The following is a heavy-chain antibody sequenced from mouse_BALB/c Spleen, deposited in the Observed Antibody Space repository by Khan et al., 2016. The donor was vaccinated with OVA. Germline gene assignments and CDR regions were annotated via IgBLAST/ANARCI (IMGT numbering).Heavy chain of an antibody. CDR3: ASHLTGSIAY. CDR1: GFTFSSYS. V-gene: IGHV5-6*01. Sequence: EVELVESGGDLVKPGGSLKLSCAASGFTFSSYSMSWVRLPPDKRQEWVASISSGGDYTYYPDIVKGRFSISRDTAKNHLYLEMSSLKSEDTATYYCASHLTGSIAYWGQGTLVTVSA. CDR2: ISSGGDYT. J-gene: IGHJ3*01. D-gene: IGHD4-1*01.